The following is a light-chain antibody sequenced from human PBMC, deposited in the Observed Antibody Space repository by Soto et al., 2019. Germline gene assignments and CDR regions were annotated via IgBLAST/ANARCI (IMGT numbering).Light chain of an antibody. CDR2: AAS. J-gene: IGKJ1*01. V-gene: IGKV1-39*01. CDR3: QQSYSTPET. Sequence: TQITRSPSSLSASVEDSFTITCRASQSIRSYLNWYQQRPGKAPKLLIYAASSLQSGVPSRFSGSGSGTDFTLTISSLQPEDFATYYCQQSYSTPETFGQGTKVDIK. CDR1: QSIRSY.